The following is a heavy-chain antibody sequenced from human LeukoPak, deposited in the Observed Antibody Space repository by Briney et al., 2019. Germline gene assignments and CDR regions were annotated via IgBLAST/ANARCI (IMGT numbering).Heavy chain of an antibody. J-gene: IGHJ4*02. CDR3: ARDWAFASAGSSGWYRGEVDY. CDR2: ISSSSSYI. V-gene: IGHV3-21*01. CDR1: GFTFSSYS. Sequence: GGSLRLSCAASGFTFSSYSMNWVRRAPGKGLEWVSSISSSSSYIYYADSVKGRFTISRDNAKNSLYLQMNSLRAEDTAVYYCARDWAFASAGSSGWYRGEVDYWGQGTLVTVSS. D-gene: IGHD6-19*01.